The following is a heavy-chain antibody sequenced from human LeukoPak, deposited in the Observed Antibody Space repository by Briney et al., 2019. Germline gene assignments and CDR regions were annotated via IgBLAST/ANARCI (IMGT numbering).Heavy chain of an antibody. Sequence: GGSLRLPCAASGFIFRNYAMSWVRQAPGKGLEGVSALTGSGDTTYYADSVKGRFTVSGDNSKNTLYVKMNTLRAEDTAVYYCAKWGDYDILTGYYVSDFWGQGTLVTVSS. CDR3: AKWGDYDILTGYYVSDF. CDR2: LTGSGDTT. D-gene: IGHD3-9*01. CDR1: GFIFRNYA. J-gene: IGHJ4*02. V-gene: IGHV3-23*01.